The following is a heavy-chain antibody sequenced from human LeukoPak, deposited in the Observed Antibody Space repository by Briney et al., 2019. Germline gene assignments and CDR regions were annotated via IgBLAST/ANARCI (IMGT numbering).Heavy chain of an antibody. D-gene: IGHD6-6*01. CDR3: ARDDGSSNALFDY. CDR2: INPNSGGT. J-gene: IGHJ4*02. CDR1: GYTFTGYY. Sequence: GASVKVSCKASGYTFTGYYMHWVRQAPGQGLEWMGWINPNSGGTNYAQKFQGRVTMTRDTSISTAYMELSRLRSDDTAVYYCARDDGSSNALFDYWGQGTLVTVSS. V-gene: IGHV1-2*02.